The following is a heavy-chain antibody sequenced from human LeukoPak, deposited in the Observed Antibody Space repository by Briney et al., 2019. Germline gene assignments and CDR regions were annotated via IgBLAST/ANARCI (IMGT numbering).Heavy chain of an antibody. V-gene: IGHV3-30-3*01. J-gene: IGHJ6*02. CDR3: AREGDMVRGVIGSREYYGMDV. CDR2: ISYDGSNK. CDR1: GFTFSSYA. Sequence: PGGSLRLSCAASGFTFSSYAMHWVRQAPGKGLEWVAVISYDGSNKYYADSVEGRFTISRDNSKNTLYLQVNSLRAEDTAVYYCAREGDMVRGVIGSREYYGMDVWGQGATVTVSS. D-gene: IGHD3-10*01.